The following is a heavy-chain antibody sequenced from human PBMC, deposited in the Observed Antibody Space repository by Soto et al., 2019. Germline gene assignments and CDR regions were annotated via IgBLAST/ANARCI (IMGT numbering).Heavy chain of an antibody. CDR2: ISPSRRYT. V-gene: IGHV3-11*06. Sequence: PGGSLRLSCAASGITFSDSFMSWIRQAPGRGLEWVSYISPSRRYTSYADSVRGRFTISRDNAQNSLYLQMNSLRAEDTAVYYCAILRPGYYDILTGFGALDIWGQGTVVTVSS. J-gene: IGHJ3*02. D-gene: IGHD3-9*01. CDR1: GITFSDSF. CDR3: AILRPGYYDILTGFGALDI.